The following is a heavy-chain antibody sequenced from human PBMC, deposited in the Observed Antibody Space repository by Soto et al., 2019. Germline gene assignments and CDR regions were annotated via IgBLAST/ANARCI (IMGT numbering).Heavy chain of an antibody. CDR1: GGSIDTYY. D-gene: IGHD5-18*01. CDR2: VFYSGST. Sequence: SETLSLTCTVSGGSIDTYYWSWIRQPPGKGLEWVGYVFYSGSTNYNPSLESRVTVSVDTSKNQFSLRLRSVTAADTAVYYCARHRYSYGVYYFDYWGQGTLVTVSS. J-gene: IGHJ4*02. V-gene: IGHV4-59*08. CDR3: ARHRYSYGVYYFDY.